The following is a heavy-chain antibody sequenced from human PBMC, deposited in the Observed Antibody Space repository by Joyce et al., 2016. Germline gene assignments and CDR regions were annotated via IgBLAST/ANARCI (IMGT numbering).Heavy chain of an antibody. V-gene: IGHV3-48*03. J-gene: IGHJ6*01. CDR2: ISRSGDLI. CDR1: GFIFSSKA. Sequence: EVQLVESGGGLVQPGGSLILSCAASGFIFSSKAMNWVRQAPGKGMDWIAYISRSGDLIHYADSVRGRFTRSRDNAGSSLYLHGEGMRAKNTAMYYCASASCAVWGQGSLVTVSS. CDR3: ASASCAV.